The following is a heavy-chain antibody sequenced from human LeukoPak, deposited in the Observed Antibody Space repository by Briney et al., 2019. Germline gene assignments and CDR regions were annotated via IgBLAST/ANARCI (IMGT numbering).Heavy chain of an antibody. J-gene: IGHJ4*02. CDR1: GFTFGDHY. D-gene: IGHD4/OR15-4a*01. V-gene: IGHV3-72*01. CDR3: ARYLTYPAFFDY. Sequence: GGSLRLSCSASGFTFGDHYMDWVRQAPGKGLEWVGRSRNKANSYSIVYAASVEGRFTISRDDSTNSLYLQMNSLKAEDTAVYYCARYLTYPAFFDYWGQGTLVTVSS. CDR2: SRNKANSYSI.